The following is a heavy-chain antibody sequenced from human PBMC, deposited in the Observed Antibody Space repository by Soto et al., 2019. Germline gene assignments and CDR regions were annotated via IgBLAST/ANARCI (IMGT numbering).Heavy chain of an antibody. D-gene: IGHD1-26*01. J-gene: IGHJ4*02. CDR2: IAYDGGNK. CDR1: GFTFSRYE. Sequence: GGSLRLSCAASGFTFSRYEMHWVRQAPGKGLEWVAFIAYDGGNKYYADSVKGRFTISRDNSKNTLYLQMNSLRPEDTAIYYCARTLGPASNFDYWGPGTMVTVYS. V-gene: IGHV3-30-3*01. CDR3: ARTLGPASNFDY.